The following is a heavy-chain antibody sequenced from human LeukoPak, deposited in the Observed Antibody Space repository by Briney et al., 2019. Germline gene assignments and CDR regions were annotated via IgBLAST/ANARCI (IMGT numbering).Heavy chain of an antibody. CDR3: ARALTIFGVVTSYYFDY. J-gene: IGHJ4*02. CDR1: GGSISSGGYY. D-gene: IGHD3-3*01. Sequence: SETLSLTCTVSGGSISSGGYYWSWIRQPAGKGLEWIGRIYTSGSTNYNPSLKSRVTISVDTSKNQFSLKLSSVTAADTAVYYCARALTIFGVVTSYYFDYWGQGTLVTVSS. V-gene: IGHV4-61*02. CDR2: IYTSGST.